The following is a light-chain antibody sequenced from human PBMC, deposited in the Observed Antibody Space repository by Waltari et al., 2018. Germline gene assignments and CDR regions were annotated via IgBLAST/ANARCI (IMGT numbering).Light chain of an antibody. CDR3: ATWDASLNGRV. CDR2: NNN. J-gene: IGLJ3*02. V-gene: IGLV1-44*01. CDR1: RSNIGSNI. Sequence: QSVVTQPPSASGTPGQRVHIPFSGRRSNIGSNILTLYQPLPGKAPKPLIYNNNPRPSGVPDRFSGSKSGTSASLAISGLQSDDEADYYCATWDASLNGRVFGGGTKLTVL.